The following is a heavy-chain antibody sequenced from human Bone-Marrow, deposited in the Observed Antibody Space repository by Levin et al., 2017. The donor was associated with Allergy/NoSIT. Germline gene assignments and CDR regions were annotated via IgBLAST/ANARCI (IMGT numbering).Heavy chain of an antibody. CDR2: ISYDGSNK. Sequence: GGSLRLSCAASGFTFSSYAMHWVRQAPGKGLEWVAVISYDGSNKYYADSVKGRFTISRDNSKNTLYLQMNSLRAEDTAVYYCARTKPDVDTARIYEYYFDYWGQGTLVTVSS. V-gene: IGHV3-30-3*01. J-gene: IGHJ4*02. CDR1: GFTFSSYA. D-gene: IGHD5-18*01. CDR3: ARTKPDVDTARIYEYYFDY.